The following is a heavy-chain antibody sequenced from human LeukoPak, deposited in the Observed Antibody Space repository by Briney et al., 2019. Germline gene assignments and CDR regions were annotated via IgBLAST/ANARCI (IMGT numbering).Heavy chain of an antibody. D-gene: IGHD6-13*01. J-gene: IGHJ6*02. Sequence: SETLSLTCTVSGVSISSYYWSWIRQPAGKGLEWIGRIYTSGSTNYNPSLKSRVTMSVDTSKNQFSLKLSSVTAADTAVYYCASLYSSSWSYTKYGMDVWGQGTTVTVSS. CDR1: GVSISSYY. CDR2: IYTSGST. V-gene: IGHV4-4*07. CDR3: ASLYSSSWSYTKYGMDV.